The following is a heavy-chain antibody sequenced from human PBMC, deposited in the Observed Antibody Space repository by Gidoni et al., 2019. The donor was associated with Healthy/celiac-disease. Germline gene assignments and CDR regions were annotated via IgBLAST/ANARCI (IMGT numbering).Heavy chain of an antibody. CDR2: ISGSGGST. D-gene: IGHD3-9*01. CDR1: GFSFSSYA. J-gene: IGHJ3*02. CDR3: AKDGERYFDWLSI. V-gene: IGHV3-23*01. Sequence: EVQLLESGGGLVQPGGSLRLSCAASGFSFSSYAMSWVRQASGKGLEWVSAISGSGGSTYYADSVKGRFTISRDNSKNTLYLQMNSLRAEDTAVYYCAKDGERYFDWLSIWGQGTMVTVSS.